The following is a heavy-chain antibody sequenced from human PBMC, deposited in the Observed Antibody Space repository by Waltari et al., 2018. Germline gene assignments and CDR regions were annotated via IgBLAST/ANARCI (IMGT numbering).Heavy chain of an antibody. Sequence: EVSLLESGGGLVQPGGSLRLSGVASEFTFSNYAMSWLRQAPGKVLEWVSGLTGSGRSTYYADSVKGRFTISRDNSQNTLFLQMSSLRTDDTAVYYCVKGDLSSAYAAGAAFDVWGQGTMVTVSS. CDR1: EFTFSNYA. CDR2: LTGSGRST. J-gene: IGHJ3*01. CDR3: VKGDLSSAYAAGAAFDV. V-gene: IGHV3-23*01. D-gene: IGHD3-22*01.